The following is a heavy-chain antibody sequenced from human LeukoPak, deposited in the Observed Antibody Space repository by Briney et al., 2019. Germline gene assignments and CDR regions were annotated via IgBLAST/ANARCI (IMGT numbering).Heavy chain of an antibody. Sequence: SETLSLTCTVSGGSVSSASHYWTWIRQPARKGLEWIGRIFTSGSTDYNPSLKSRVTISVETSKNQFSLKLSSVTPADTAIYYCAREESLTLDSWGQGTLVTVSS. V-gene: IGHV4-61*02. CDR2: IFTSGST. CDR3: AREESLTLDS. J-gene: IGHJ4*02. D-gene: IGHD3-10*01. CDR1: GGSVSSASHY.